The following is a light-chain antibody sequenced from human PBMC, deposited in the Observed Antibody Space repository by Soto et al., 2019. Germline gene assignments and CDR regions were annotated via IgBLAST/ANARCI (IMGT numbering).Light chain of an antibody. J-gene: IGKJ1*01. CDR3: QQYSNWPRT. CDR2: GAS. CDR1: QSISNN. V-gene: IGKV3-15*01. Sequence: EIVMTQSPATLSVSPGERATLSCRAGQSISNNLAWYQQKPGQAPRLLIYGASTRATGIPARFTGSGSGTEFTLTISSLQSEDSAVYYCQQYSNWPRTFGQGTKVEIK.